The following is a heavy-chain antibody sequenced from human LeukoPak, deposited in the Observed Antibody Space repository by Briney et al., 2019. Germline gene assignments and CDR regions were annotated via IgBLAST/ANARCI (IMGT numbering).Heavy chain of an antibody. J-gene: IGHJ5*02. CDR3: ARVGITGTTSDWFDP. V-gene: IGHV1-18*01. CDR2: ISAYNGNT. Sequence: ASVKVSCKASGYTFTSYGISWVRQAPGQGLEWMGWISAYNGNTNYAKKLQGRVTMTTDASTSTAYTELRSLRSDDTAVYYCARVGITGTTSDWFDPWGQGTLVTVSS. D-gene: IGHD1-7*01. CDR1: GYTFTSYG.